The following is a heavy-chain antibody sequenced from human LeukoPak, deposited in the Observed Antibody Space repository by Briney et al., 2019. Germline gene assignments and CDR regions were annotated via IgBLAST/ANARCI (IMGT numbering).Heavy chain of an antibody. CDR2: FYSGGSS. D-gene: IGHD5-18*01. J-gene: IGHJ4*02. CDR1: GFTVRSIY. CDR3: ARDRGYGYGFYDY. V-gene: IGHV3-53*01. Sequence: GGSLRLSCAASGFTVRSIYMTWVRQAPGKGLEWVSSFYSGGSSYYADSVKGRFIISRNSSTDTLYLQMNSLRVEDTAVYFCARDRGYGYGFYDYWGQGTLVTVSS.